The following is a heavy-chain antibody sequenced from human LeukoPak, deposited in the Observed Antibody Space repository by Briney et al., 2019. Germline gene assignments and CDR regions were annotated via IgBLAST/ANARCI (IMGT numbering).Heavy chain of an antibody. CDR3: ARLGGYKVQIDY. V-gene: IGHV4-61*01. J-gene: IGHJ4*02. Sequence: SDPLSLTRTVSGGSLSSGSYYWSWIRQPPRTGLQWIGYIYYSGSTNYSPSLKSRVTISVDTSKNQFSLKLSSVTAADTAVYYCARLGGYKVQIDYWGQGTLVTVSS. CDR2: IYYSGST. CDR1: GGSLSSGSYY. D-gene: IGHD5-24*01.